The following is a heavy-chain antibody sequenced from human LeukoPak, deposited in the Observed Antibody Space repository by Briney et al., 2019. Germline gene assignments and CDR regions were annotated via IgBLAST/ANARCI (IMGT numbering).Heavy chain of an antibody. CDR1: GGTFSSYA. V-gene: IGHV1-69*05. D-gene: IGHD6-19*01. CDR3: ARFAVHRRLVVAGQFGLDY. CDR2: IIPIFGTT. Sequence: GASVKVSCKASGGTFSSYAISGVRQAPGQGLEWMGGIIPIFGTTNYAQKFQGRVTMTRDTSTTIVNMELSSLRSEGTAVYYCARFAVHRRLVVAGQFGLDYWGQGTLVTVSS. J-gene: IGHJ4*02.